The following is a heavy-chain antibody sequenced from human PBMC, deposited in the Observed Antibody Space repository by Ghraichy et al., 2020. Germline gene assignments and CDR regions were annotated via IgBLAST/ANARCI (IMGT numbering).Heavy chain of an antibody. V-gene: IGHV4-4*07. CDR3: ARSYYDFWSGYYSYFDY. D-gene: IGHD3-3*01. Sequence: LSLTCTVSGGSISSYYWSWIQQPAGKGLEWIGRIYTSGSTNYNPSLKSRVTMSVDTSKNQFSLKLSSVTAADTAVYYCARSYYDFWSGYYSYFDYWGQGTLVTVSS. CDR1: GGSISSYY. CDR2: IYTSGST. J-gene: IGHJ4*02.